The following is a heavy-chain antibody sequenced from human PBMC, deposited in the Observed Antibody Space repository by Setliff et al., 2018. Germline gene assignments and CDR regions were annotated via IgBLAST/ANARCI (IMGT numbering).Heavy chain of an antibody. CDR3: LRLVRYCSRTSCQRTSGDEV. V-gene: IGHV1-18*01. CDR2: IGVYSGNT. D-gene: IGHD2-8*01. Sequence: ASVKVSCKPSGYTFTNYGITWVRQAPGQGLEWMGWIGVYSGNTYTAQRFQGRVTMTTDTSTNMAYLELRGLRSDDTAVYYCLRLVRYCSRTSCQRTSGDEVWGQGTLVTVSS. J-gene: IGHJ4*02. CDR1: GYTFTNYG.